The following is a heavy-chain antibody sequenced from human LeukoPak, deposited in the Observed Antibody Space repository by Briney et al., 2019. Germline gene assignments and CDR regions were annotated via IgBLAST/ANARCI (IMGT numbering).Heavy chain of an antibody. Sequence: SETLSLTCTVSDDSISDYYWSWIRQPPGQGLEWIGYIYTRGTTNYNPSLKSRVTMSADTSKNQFSLKLDSVTAADTAVYYCARSRPAPKEFDHWGQGTLVTVSS. CDR1: DDSISDYY. D-gene: IGHD2-2*01. CDR2: IYTRGTT. J-gene: IGHJ4*02. CDR3: ARSRPAPKEFDH. V-gene: IGHV4-4*09.